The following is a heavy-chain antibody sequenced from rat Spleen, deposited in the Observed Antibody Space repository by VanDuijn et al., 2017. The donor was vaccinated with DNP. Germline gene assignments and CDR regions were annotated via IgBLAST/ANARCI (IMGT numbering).Heavy chain of an antibody. CDR2: ISTSGSRT. Sequence: EVQLVESGGGLVQPGRSLKLSCAASGFTFSNYYMAWVRQAPKKGLEWVATISTSGSRTYYPDSVKGRFTISRDNANSSLYLQMKSLKSEDTATYYCARRSGDYWGQGVMVTVSS. D-gene: IGHD4-3*01. CDR1: GFTFSNYY. J-gene: IGHJ2*01. CDR3: ARRSGDY. V-gene: IGHV5-25*01.